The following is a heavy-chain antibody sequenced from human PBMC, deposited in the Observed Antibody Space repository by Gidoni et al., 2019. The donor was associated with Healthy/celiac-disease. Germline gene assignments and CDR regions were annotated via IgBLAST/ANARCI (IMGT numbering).Heavy chain of an antibody. V-gene: IGHV3-53*01. Sequence: EVQLVESGGGLIQPGGSLRLSCAASGFTVSSNYMSWVRQAPGKGLEWVSCIYSGGNTYYADAVKARFNISRDNSKNTLYLQMISLRAEDTAVYYWARDRWFGVSPRYYYGMDVWGQGTTVTVSS. CDR1: GFTVSSNY. D-gene: IGHD3-10*01. CDR2: IYSGGNT. CDR3: ARDRWFGVSPRYYYGMDV. J-gene: IGHJ6*02.